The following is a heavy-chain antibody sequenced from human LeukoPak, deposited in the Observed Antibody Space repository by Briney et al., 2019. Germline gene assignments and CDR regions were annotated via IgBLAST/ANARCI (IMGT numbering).Heavy chain of an antibody. V-gene: IGHV3-23*01. CDR3: AKDHGTAVAGFYY. D-gene: IGHD6-19*01. Sequence: QPGASLRLSCAASGFSLSTYGVSWVRQPPGKGLEWVSGITGTGGSTYYADSVKGRFTVSRDTSKNTLYLQMNSLRAEDTAIYYCAKDHGTAVAGFYYWGLGTLVTVSS. CDR2: ITGTGGST. CDR1: GFSLSTYG. J-gene: IGHJ4*02.